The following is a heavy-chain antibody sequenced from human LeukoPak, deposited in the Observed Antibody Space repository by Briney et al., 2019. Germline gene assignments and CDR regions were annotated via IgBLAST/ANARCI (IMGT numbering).Heavy chain of an antibody. CDR2: IYYSGST. D-gene: IGHD3-9*01. J-gene: IGHJ5*02. CDR1: GGSISSYH. Sequence: SETLSLTCTVSGGSISSYHWSWIRQPPGKGLEWIGYIYYSGSTNYNPSLKSRVTISVDTSKNQFSLKLSSVTAADTAVYYCASLGDILTSENWFDPWGQGTLVTVSS. CDR3: ASLGDILTSENWFDP. V-gene: IGHV4-59*01.